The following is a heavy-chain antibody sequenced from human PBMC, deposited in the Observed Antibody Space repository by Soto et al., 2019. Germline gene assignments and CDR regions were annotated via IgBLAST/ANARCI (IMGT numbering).Heavy chain of an antibody. CDR3: ARQVVGAPSWFDP. D-gene: IGHD1-26*01. CDR1: GGSISSSSYY. J-gene: IGHJ5*02. Sequence: SETLSLTCTVSGGSISSSSYYWGWIRQPPGKGLEWIGSIYYSGSTYYNPSLKSRVTISVDTSKNQFSLKLSSVTAADTAVYYCARQVVGAPSWFDPWGQGTLVTVSS. V-gene: IGHV4-39*01. CDR2: IYYSGST.